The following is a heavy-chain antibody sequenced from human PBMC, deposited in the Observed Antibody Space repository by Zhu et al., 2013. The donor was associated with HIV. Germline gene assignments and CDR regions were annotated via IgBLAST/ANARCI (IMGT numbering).Heavy chain of an antibody. D-gene: IGHD1-1*01. CDR2: INAGNGNT. Sequence: QVQLVQSGAEVKKPGASVKVSCKASGYTFTSYAMHWVRQAPGQRLEWMGWINAGNGNTKYSQKFQGRVTITRDTSASTAYMELSSLRSEDTAVYYCARDELERHIYYYYGMDVWGQGTTVTVSS. V-gene: IGHV1-3*01. CDR1: GYTFTSYA. J-gene: IGHJ6*02. CDR3: ARDELERHIYYYYGMDV.